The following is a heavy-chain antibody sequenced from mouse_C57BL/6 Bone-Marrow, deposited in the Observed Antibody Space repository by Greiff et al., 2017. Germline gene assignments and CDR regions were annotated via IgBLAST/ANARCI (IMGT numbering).Heavy chain of an antibody. J-gene: IGHJ3*01. CDR3: ARSLHGYSFAY. V-gene: IGHV1-69*01. Sequence: VQLQQPGAELVMPGASVKLSCKASGYTFTSYWMHWVKQRPGQGLEWIGEIDPSDSYTNYNQKFKGKSTLTVDKSSSTAYMQLSSLTSEDSAVYYCARSLHGYSFAYWGQGTLVTVSA. CDR1: GYTFTSYW. CDR2: IDPSDSYT. D-gene: IGHD2-3*01.